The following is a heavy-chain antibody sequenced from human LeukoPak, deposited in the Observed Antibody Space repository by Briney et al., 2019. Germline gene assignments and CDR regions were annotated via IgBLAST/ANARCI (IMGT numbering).Heavy chain of an antibody. D-gene: IGHD6-6*01. CDR3: ARGGGAARPRYFDL. CDR1: GASFSNYY. CDR2: MNQSGRA. Sequence: SETLSLTCAVYGASFSNYYWGWVRQPPGKGLEWIGEMNQSGRANYNPSLKSRVTLSVDTPKNQFSLKLDPVTAADTAVYYCARGGGAARPRYFDLWGRGTLVTVSS. J-gene: IGHJ2*01. V-gene: IGHV4-34*01.